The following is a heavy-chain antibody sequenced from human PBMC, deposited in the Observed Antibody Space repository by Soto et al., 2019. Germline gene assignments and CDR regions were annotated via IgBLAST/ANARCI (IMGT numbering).Heavy chain of an antibody. CDR2: IYHSGST. J-gene: IGHJ6*02. V-gene: IGHV4-30-2*01. Sequence: SETLSLTCAVSGGSISSGGYSWSWIRQPPGKGLEWIGYIYHSGSTYYNPSLKSRVTISVDRSKNQFSLKLSSVTAADTAVYYCARSEKAGAYYYYGMDVWGQGTTVIVSS. CDR3: ARSEKAGAYYYYGMDV. CDR1: GGSISSGGYS.